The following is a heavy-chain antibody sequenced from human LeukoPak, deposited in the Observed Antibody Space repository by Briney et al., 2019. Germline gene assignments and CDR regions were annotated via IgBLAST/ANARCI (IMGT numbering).Heavy chain of an antibody. V-gene: IGHV3-30-3*01. D-gene: IGHD6-13*01. CDR1: GFTFSSYA. Sequence: GVLRLSCAASGFTFSSYAMHWVRQAPGKGLEWVAVISYDGSNKYYADSVKGRFTISRDNSKNTLYLQMNSLGAEDTAVYYCVGRGAAAGPGNFDYWGQGTLVTVSS. J-gene: IGHJ4*02. CDR3: VGRGAAAGPGNFDY. CDR2: ISYDGSNK.